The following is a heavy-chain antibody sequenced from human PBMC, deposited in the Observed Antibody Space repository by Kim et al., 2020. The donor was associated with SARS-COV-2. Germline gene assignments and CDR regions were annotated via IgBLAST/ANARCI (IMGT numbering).Heavy chain of an antibody. D-gene: IGHD6-19*01. Sequence: GGSLRLSCAASGFTFSSYEMNWVRQAPGKGLEWVSYISSSGSTIYYADSVKGRFTISRDNAKNSLYLQMNSLRAEDTAVYYCARDFGDGSGNTLGYWGQGTLVTGSS. CDR2: ISSSGSTI. CDR1: GFTFSSYE. J-gene: IGHJ4*02. CDR3: ARDFGDGSGNTLGY. V-gene: IGHV3-48*03.